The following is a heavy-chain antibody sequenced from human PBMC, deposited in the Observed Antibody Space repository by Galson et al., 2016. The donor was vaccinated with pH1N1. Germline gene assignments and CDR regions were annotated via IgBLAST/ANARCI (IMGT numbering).Heavy chain of an antibody. CDR1: GDSINSHY. J-gene: IGHJ4*02. V-gene: IGHV4-59*11. D-gene: IGHD1-1*01. Sequence: SLTCTVSGDSINSHYWGWIRQTPGKGLECIGYIYYNGSTTYNPSLKSQVSISLGTSNNHFSLKMTSVTVADTALYYCARGFRIAPTGTIFDSWGQGTLVTVSS. CDR3: ARGFRIAPTGTIFDS. CDR2: IYYNGST.